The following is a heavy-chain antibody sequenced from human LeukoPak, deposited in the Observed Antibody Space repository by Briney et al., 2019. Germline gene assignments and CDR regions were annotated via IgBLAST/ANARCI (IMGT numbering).Heavy chain of an antibody. CDR2: INHSGST. J-gene: IGHJ4*02. CDR1: GGSFSGYC. CDR3: ARADRPQGIDY. V-gene: IGHV4-34*01. D-gene: IGHD3-22*01. Sequence: SETLSLTCAVYGGSFSGYCWSWIRQPPGKGLEWIGEINHSGSTNYNPSLKSRVTISVDTSKNQFSLKLSSVTAADTAVYYCARADRPQGIDYWGQGTLVTVSS.